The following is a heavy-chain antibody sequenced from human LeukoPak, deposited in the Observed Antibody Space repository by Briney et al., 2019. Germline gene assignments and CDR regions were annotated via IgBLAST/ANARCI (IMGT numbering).Heavy chain of an antibody. Sequence: SETLSLTCTVSGGSISSSSYYWGWIRQPPGKGLEWIGSIYYSGSTYYNPSLKSRVTISVDTSKNQFSLKLSSVTAADTAVYYCARGGVIKSSDAFDIWGQGTMVTVSS. CDR3: ARGGVIKSSDAFDI. CDR2: IYYSGST. CDR1: GGSISSSSYY. J-gene: IGHJ3*02. V-gene: IGHV4-39*07. D-gene: IGHD3-10*01.